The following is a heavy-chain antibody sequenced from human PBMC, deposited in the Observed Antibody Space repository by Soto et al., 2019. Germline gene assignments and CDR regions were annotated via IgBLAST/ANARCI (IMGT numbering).Heavy chain of an antibody. D-gene: IGHD3-3*02. CDR1: GFTLTNYA. CDR3: ARYVAPSPPVISAFDY. V-gene: IGHV3-23*01. J-gene: IGHJ4*02. Sequence: GGSLRPSCVASGFTLTNYAITWVRQAPWKGLEWVSVISGSGASTYYADSVKGQFTISRDTSSNTLYLQMNGLRAEDAALYYCARYVAPSPPVISAFDYWGQGTLLTVSS. CDR2: ISGSGAST.